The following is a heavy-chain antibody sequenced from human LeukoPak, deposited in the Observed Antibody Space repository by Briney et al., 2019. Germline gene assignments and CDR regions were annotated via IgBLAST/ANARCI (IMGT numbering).Heavy chain of an antibody. Sequence: WASVKVSCKASGYTFTGYYMHWVRQAPGQGLEWMGWINPNSGGTNYAQTFQGRVTTTRDTSISTAYMELSRLRSDDTAVYYCASISHYDSSGYYYPAYWGQGTLVTVSS. V-gene: IGHV1-2*02. CDR1: GYTFTGYY. CDR2: INPNSGGT. CDR3: ASISHYDSSGYYYPAY. J-gene: IGHJ4*02. D-gene: IGHD3-22*01.